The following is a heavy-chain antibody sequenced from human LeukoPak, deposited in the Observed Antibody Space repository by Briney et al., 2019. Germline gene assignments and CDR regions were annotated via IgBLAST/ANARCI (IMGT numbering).Heavy chain of an antibody. J-gene: IGHJ5*02. D-gene: IGHD3-16*02. CDR1: GGSISSSSYY. V-gene: IGHV4-39*01. Sequence: SETLSLTCTVSGGSISSSSYYWGWIRQPPGKGLEWIGSIYYSGSAYYNPSLKSRVTISVDTSKNQFSLKLSSVTAADTAVYYCARGGYDYVWGSYRSFPDGSPWGQGTLVTVSS. CDR2: IYYSGSA. CDR3: ARGGYDYVWGSYRSFPDGSP.